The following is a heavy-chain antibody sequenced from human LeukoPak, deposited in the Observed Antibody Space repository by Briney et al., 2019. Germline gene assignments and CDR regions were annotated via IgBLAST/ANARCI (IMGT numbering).Heavy chain of an antibody. J-gene: IGHJ4*02. D-gene: IGHD2-15*01. V-gene: IGHV5-51*01. CDR1: GDSFTNYW. CDR3: ARRAGGYCSGGRCYYFDY. CDR2: IYLGDSDT. Sequence: GESLKISCKGSGDSFTNYWIAWVRQMPGKGLEWMGIIYLGDSDTRYSPSFQGQVTISADKSIRTAYLQWSSLKDSDTAMYYCARRAGGYCSGGRCYYFDYWGQGTLVTVSS.